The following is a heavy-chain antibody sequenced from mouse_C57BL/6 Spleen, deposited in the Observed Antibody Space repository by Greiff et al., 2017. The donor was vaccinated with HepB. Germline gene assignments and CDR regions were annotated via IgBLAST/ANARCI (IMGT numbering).Heavy chain of an antibody. V-gene: IGHV1-85*01. J-gene: IGHJ2*01. CDR2: IYPRDGST. D-gene: IGHD4-1*01. CDR1: GYTFTSYD. Sequence: VQLQQSGPELVKPGASVKLSCKASGYTFTSYDINWVKQRPGQGLEWIGWIYPRDGSTKYNEKFKGKATLTVDPSSSPAYMGLHSLTSEDSAVYFCARRAKGLNWEYFDYWGQGTTLTVSS. CDR3: ARRAKGLNWEYFDY.